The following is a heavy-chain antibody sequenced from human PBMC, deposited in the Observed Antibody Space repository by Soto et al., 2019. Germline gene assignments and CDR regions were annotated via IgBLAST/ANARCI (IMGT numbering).Heavy chain of an antibody. J-gene: IGHJ4*02. CDR3: ASGYFDWLLYWDY. CDR1: GFILSSYS. D-gene: IGHD3-9*01. Sequence: GGSLRLSCAASGFILSSYSRNWVRQAPGKGLEWVSYISSSSRTIYYADSVKGRFTISRDNAKNSLYLQMNSLRDEDTAVYYCASGYFDWLLYWDYWGQGILVTVSS. CDR2: ISSSSRTI. V-gene: IGHV3-48*02.